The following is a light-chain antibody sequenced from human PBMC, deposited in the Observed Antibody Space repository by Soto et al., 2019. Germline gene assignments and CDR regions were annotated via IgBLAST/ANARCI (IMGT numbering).Light chain of an antibody. J-gene: IGLJ2*01. CDR2: SHN. CDR1: SSNIGSNT. Sequence: QSVLTQPPSASGTPGQRITISCSGSSSNIGSNTINWYQQLPGTAPKLLIYSHNQRPSGVPDRFSGSKSGTSASLAISGLQSEDEPDYYCAAWDDSLNGWVFGGGTKLTVL. V-gene: IGLV1-44*01. CDR3: AAWDDSLNGWV.